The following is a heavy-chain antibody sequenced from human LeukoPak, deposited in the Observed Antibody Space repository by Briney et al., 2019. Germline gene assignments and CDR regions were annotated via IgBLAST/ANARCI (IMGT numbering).Heavy chain of an antibody. D-gene: IGHD6-13*01. J-gene: IGHJ6*02. Sequence: SETLSLTFAVYGGFLRGYYWRLVRPPPREGPGWVGGIHHCGSTNYNPSLKSRVTISVDTSKNQFSLKLSSVTAADTAVYYCARGSRSLIAAAVYYYYYYGMDVWGQGTTVTVSS. CDR3: ARGSRSLIAAAVYYYYYYGMDV. V-gene: IGHV4-34*01. CDR2: IHHCGST. CDR1: GGFLRGYY.